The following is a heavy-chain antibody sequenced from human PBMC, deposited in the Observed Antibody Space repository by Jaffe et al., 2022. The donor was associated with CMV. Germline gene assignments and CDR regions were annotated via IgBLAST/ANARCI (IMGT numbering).Heavy chain of an antibody. V-gene: IGHV3-33*01. CDR1: GFTFSTYG. CDR3: ARDGDIWVRGIDY. D-gene: IGHD3-10*01. J-gene: IGHJ4*02. Sequence: QVQLVESGGGVVQPGRSLRLSCAASGFTFSTYGMHWVRQAPGKGLEWVAVIWYDGSNKYYADSVKGRFTISRDNSKNTLYLQMNSLRAEDTAVYYCARDGDIWVRGIDYWGQGTLVTVSS. CDR2: IWYDGSNK.